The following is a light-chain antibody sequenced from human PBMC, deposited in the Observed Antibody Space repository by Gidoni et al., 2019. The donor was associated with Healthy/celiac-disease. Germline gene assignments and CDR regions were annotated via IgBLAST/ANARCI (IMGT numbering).Light chain of an antibody. Sequence: DIQMTQSPSSLSASVGDRVTITCQASQDISNYLNWYQQKPGKAPKLLIYDASNLETGVPSRFSGSGSGTDFTFTISSLQPEDIATYYCQQYDNLSVGGXTKVEXK. V-gene: IGKV1-33*01. CDR3: QQYDNLS. CDR2: DAS. J-gene: IGKJ4*01. CDR1: QDISNY.